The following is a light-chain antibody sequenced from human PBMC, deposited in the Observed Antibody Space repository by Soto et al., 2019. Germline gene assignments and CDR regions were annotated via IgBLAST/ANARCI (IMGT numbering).Light chain of an antibody. CDR3: QSFDSSLNGWV. V-gene: IGLV1-40*01. CDR1: SSNIGEGHD. CDR2: GNT. Sequence: QSVLTQPPSVSGAPGQRVTISCTGSSSNIGEGHDVHWYQQLPGTAPKLLVSGNTNRPSGVPDRFSGSNSGTSASLAITGLQAEDEADYYCQSFDSSLNGWVFGGGTKLTVL. J-gene: IGLJ3*02.